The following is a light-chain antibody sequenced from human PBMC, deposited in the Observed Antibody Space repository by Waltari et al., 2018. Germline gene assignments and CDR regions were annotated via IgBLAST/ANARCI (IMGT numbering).Light chain of an antibody. Sequence: DIVMTQSPDSLAVSLGERATINCKSSQSVLYSSNNKNYLAWYPQKPGQPPKLIIYWASTRESGVPDRFSGSESGTDFTLTISSLQAEDVAVYYCQQYYNSPLTFGGGTKVEIK. CDR2: WAS. CDR1: QSVLYSSNNKNY. CDR3: QQYYNSPLT. J-gene: IGKJ4*01. V-gene: IGKV4-1*01.